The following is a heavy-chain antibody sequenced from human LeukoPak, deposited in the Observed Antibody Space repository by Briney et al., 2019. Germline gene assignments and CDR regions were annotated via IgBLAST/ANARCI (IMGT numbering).Heavy chain of an antibody. J-gene: IGHJ4*02. CDR2: ISAYNGNT. V-gene: IGHV1-18*01. D-gene: IGHD3-9*01. CDR3: ARRYYDILTGYPKEDY. CDR1: GYTFTSYG. Sequence: ASVKVSCKASGYTFTSYGISWVRQAPGQGLEWMGWISAYNGNTNYAQKLQGRVTMTTDTSTSTAYMELRSLGSDDTAVYYCARRYYDILTGYPKEDYWGQGTLVTVSS.